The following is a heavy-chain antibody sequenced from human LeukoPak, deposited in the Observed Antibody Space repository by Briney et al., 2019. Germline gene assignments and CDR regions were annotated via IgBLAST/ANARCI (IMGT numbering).Heavy chain of an antibody. V-gene: IGHV3-48*03. D-gene: IGHD6-19*01. Sequence: PGGSLRLSCAASGFTFSSYEMNWVRRAPGKGLEWVSYISSSGSTIYYADSVKGRFTISRDNAKHSLYLQMNSLRAEDTAVYYCARVGLGVAGTWGQGTLVTVSS. J-gene: IGHJ5*02. CDR3: ARVGLGVAGT. CDR2: ISSSGSTI. CDR1: GFTFSSYE.